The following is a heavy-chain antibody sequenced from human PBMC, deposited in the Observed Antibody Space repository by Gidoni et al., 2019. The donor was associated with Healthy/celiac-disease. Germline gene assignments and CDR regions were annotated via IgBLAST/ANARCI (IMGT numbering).Heavy chain of an antibody. CDR2: IYYSGST. CDR1: GGSIHRGRYY. J-gene: IGHJ4*02. D-gene: IGHD4-17*01. Sequence: QLQLLVSGPGLVMRSEPLSLTCTVSGGSIHRGRYYWGWFRQPPWMGREWIGSIYYSGSTSYNPTLKSGAAISVYTSKNQFTLKLSSGTAADTAVYYCARRATETTGDYWGQGTLVTVSS. V-gene: IGHV4-39*01. CDR3: ARRATETTGDY.